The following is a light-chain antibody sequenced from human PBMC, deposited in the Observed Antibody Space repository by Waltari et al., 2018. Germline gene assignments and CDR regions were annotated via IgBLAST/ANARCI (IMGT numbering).Light chain of an antibody. V-gene: IGLV2-8*01. CDR1: SRDVGGYKY. Sequence: QSALTQPPSASGSPGQSVTISCPGTSRDVGGYKYVSWYQQPPGKAPRLIIYEVNRRPSGVPDRFSGSKSGNTASLTVSGLQVEDEADYYCSSYAVSNNLLFGGGTKLTVL. J-gene: IGLJ2*01. CDR3: SSYAVSNNLL. CDR2: EVN.